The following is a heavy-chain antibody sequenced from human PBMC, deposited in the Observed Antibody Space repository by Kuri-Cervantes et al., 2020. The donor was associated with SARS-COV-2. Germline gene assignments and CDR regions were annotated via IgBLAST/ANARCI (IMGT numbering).Heavy chain of an antibody. CDR1: GGTFSSYA. V-gene: IGHV1-69*06. CDR3: ARGGSVVVPAAMPDDY. D-gene: IGHD2-2*01. J-gene: IGHJ4*02. CDR2: IITIFGTA. Sequence: SVKVSCKASGGTFSSYAISWVRQAPGQGLEWMGGIITIFGTANYAQKFQGRVTITADKSTSTAYMELSSLRSEDTAVYYCARGGSVVVPAAMPDDYWGQGTLVTVSS.